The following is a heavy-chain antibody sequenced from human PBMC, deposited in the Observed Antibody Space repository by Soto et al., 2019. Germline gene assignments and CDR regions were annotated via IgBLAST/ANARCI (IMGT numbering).Heavy chain of an antibody. CDR1: GGSIGSYY. CDR3: ARAGLLWFGEEYYFDY. V-gene: IGHV4-59*01. D-gene: IGHD3-10*01. Sequence: QVQLQESGPGLVKPSETLSLTCTVSGGSIGSYYWSWIRQPPGKGLEWIGYIYYSGSTNYNPSLKSRVTISVDTSKNQFSLKLSSVTAADTAVYYCARAGLLWFGEEYYFDYWGQGTLVTVSS. CDR2: IYYSGST. J-gene: IGHJ4*02.